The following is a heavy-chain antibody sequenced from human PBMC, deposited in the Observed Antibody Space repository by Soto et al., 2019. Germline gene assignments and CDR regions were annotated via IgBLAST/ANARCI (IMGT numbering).Heavy chain of an antibody. CDR3: ANDIHGGNNWNADYYYGMDV. CDR2: ISWDGGST. CDR1: GLTFDDYT. Sequence: PGGSPRLSCAASGLTFDDYTMHWVRQAPGKGLEWVSLISWDGGSTYYADSVKGRFTISRDNSKNSLYLQMNSLRTEDTALYYCANDIHGGNNWNADYYYGMDVWGQGTTVTVSS. J-gene: IGHJ6*02. D-gene: IGHD1-20*01. V-gene: IGHV3-43*01.